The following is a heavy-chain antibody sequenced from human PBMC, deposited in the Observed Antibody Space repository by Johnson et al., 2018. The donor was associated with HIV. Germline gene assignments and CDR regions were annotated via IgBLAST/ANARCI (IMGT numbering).Heavy chain of an antibody. CDR1: GFTFSSYA. CDR2: ISGSGGST. J-gene: IGHJ3*02. D-gene: IGHD6-13*01. Sequence: VLLVESGGGVVQPGGSLRLSCAASGFTFSSYAMSWVRQAPGKGLEWVSAISGSGGSTYYADSVKGRFTISRDNSKNTLYLQMNSLRAEDTAVYYCARDGAQQLARDAFDIWGQGTMVTVSS. V-gene: IGHV3-23*04. CDR3: ARDGAQQLARDAFDI.